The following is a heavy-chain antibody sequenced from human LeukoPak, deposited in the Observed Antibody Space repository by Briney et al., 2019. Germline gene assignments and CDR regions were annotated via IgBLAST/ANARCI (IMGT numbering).Heavy chain of an antibody. J-gene: IGHJ4*02. Sequence: SETLSLTCTVSGGSNSSGSHHWGWFRQSPGKGLEWIGSLYYSRTTYYNPSLNSRVTISVVTSKNQFSLQLNSVTAADTAVYYCARHDGRGGNTMGALDSWGQGSLVTVSS. CDR2: LYYSRTT. CDR3: ARHDGRGGNTMGALDS. V-gene: IGHV4-39*01. D-gene: IGHD3-3*01. CDR1: GGSNSSGSHH.